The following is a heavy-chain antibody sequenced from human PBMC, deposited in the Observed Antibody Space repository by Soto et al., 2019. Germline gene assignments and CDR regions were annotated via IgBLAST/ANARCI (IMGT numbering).Heavy chain of an antibody. CDR1: GFTFDSYG. CDR3: AKDLMGGTTLRSGYGMDV. D-gene: IGHD1-26*01. Sequence: QVQLVESGGGVVQPGKSLRLSCVASGFTFDSYGIHWVRQAPGKGLEWVAIASHDRSDKYYADSVKGRFTISRDSSKNTLFLQMNSLRADDTAVYYCAKDLMGGTTLRSGYGMDVWGQGTAVTVSS. J-gene: IGHJ6*02. V-gene: IGHV3-30*18. CDR2: ASHDRSDK.